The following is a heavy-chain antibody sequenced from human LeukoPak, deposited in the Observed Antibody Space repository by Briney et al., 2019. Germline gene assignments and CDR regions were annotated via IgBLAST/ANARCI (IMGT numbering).Heavy chain of an antibody. Sequence: GGSLRLSCSASGFTFSAYWMTWVRQAPGQGLEWVANIKEDGTEKNYVDSVKGRFTISRDNAKNSMHLQMNSLRAEDTAVYYCACPGIAGAGTAYSDYWGQGTLVTVSS. V-gene: IGHV3-7*01. CDR1: GFTFSAYW. CDR3: ACPGIAGAGTAYSDY. CDR2: IKEDGTEK. D-gene: IGHD6-13*01. J-gene: IGHJ4*02.